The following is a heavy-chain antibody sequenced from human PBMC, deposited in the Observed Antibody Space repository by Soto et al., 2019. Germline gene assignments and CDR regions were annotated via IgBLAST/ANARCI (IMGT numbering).Heavy chain of an antibody. D-gene: IGHD1-26*01. CDR2: IYYSGST. J-gene: IGHJ4*02. Sequence: QVQLQESGPGLVKPSETLSLTCTVSGGSVSSGSYYWSWIRQPPGKGLEGIGYIYYSGSTNYNPSIKIRVTISVDTSKNQFSLKLSSVTAADTAVYYCARTMVGARAGYFDYWGRGTLVTVSS. V-gene: IGHV4-61*01. CDR3: ARTMVGARAGYFDY. CDR1: GGSVSSGSYY.